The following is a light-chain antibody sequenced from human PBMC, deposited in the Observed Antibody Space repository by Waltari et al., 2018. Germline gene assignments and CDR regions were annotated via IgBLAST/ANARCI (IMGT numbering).Light chain of an antibody. CDR3: QHFNNWPPWA. V-gene: IGKV3-15*01. CDR1: PSIGRD. J-gene: IGKJ1*01. Sequence: EILMTQSPATLSVSPGERATLSCRASPSIGRDLAWYQQRPGQAPRLLIYSATVRATGVPARFSASGSGTEFTLTISSLQSEDVAVYYCQHFNNWPPWAFGQGTKVEIK. CDR2: SAT.